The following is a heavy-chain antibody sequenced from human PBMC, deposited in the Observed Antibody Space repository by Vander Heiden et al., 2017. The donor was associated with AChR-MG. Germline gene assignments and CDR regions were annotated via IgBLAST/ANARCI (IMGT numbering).Heavy chain of an antibody. D-gene: IGHD4-4*01. CDR3: AGPFLQLLPPPHGMDV. J-gene: IGHJ6*02. V-gene: IGHV1-69*06. CDR2: IIPIFSTG. CDR1: GCTFGTNA. Sequence: QVQLVQSGAEVKKPGSSVKVSCKAPGCTFGTNAMGWVRQAPGQGLGWMGGIIPIFSTGNYAQEFQCRVTITADKSTSTGYIQLSSMRPEETAVYYCAGPFLQLLPPPHGMDVWGQGTTVTVSS.